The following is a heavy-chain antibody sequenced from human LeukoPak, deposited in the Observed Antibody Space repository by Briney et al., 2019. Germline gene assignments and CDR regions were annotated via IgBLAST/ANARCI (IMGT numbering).Heavy chain of an antibody. J-gene: IGHJ2*01. CDR2: IDPSDSYT. CDR1: GYSFTSYW. CDR3: ARHPPAWYFDL. Sequence: GESLKISCKGSGYSFTSYWISWVRQMPGKGLEWMGRIDPSDSYTNYSPSFQGHVTISADKSTSTAYLQWSSLKAPDTAMYYCARHPPAWYFDLWGRGTLVTVSS. V-gene: IGHV5-10-1*01.